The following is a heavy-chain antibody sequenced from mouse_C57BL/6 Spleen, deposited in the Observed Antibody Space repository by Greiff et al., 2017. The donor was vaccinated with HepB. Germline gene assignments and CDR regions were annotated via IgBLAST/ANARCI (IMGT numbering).Heavy chain of an antibody. J-gene: IGHJ3*01. CDR2: ISSGGSYT. D-gene: IGHD2-3*01. CDR3: ARHTYDGYYWFAY. CDR1: GFTFSSYG. Sequence: VQLKESGGDLVKPGGSLKLSCAASGFTFSSYGMSWVRQTPDKRLEWVATISSGGSYTYYPDSVKGRFTISRDNAKNTLYLQMSSLKSEDTAMYYCARHTYDGYYWFAYWGQGTLVTVSA. V-gene: IGHV5-6*01.